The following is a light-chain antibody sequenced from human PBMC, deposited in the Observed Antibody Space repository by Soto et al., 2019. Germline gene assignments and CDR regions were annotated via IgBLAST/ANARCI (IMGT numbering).Light chain of an antibody. V-gene: IGKV3-15*01. CDR1: QSVSTY. J-gene: IGKJ4*01. Sequence: IVVTQSPATLSVSPGERATLSCRASQSVSTYLAWYQQKPGQAPRLLIYGASTRATGIPARFSGSGSGTEFTLTISSLQSEDFAVYYCQQYNDWPLTFGGVTKVEIX. CDR2: GAS. CDR3: QQYNDWPLT.